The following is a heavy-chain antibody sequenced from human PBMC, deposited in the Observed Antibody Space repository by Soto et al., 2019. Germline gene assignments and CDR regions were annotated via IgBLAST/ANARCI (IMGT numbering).Heavy chain of an antibody. V-gene: IGHV3-23*01. J-gene: IGHJ4*02. CDR2: ISGSGENT. CDR1: GFGFSNYA. Sequence: EVQLLESGGGLVQPGGSLRLSCAASGFGFSNYAMSWVRQAPGKGLEWVSTISGSGENTYYADLVKGRFTISRDNSKNSVYLQMNSLRAEDTAIYYCAKEFCQPRCPLDYWGQGVLVTVSS. D-gene: IGHD2-8*01. CDR3: AKEFCQPRCPLDY.